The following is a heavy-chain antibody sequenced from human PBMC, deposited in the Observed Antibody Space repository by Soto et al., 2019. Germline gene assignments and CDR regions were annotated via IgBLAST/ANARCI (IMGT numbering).Heavy chain of an antibody. V-gene: IGHV3-33*01. CDR1: GFTFSSYG. D-gene: IGHD3-10*01. J-gene: IGHJ4*02. CDR2: IWYDGSNK. Sequence: GGSLRLSCAASGFTFSSYGMHWVRQAPGKGLEWVAVIWYDGSNKYYADSVKGRFTISRDNSKNTLYLQMNSLRAEDTAVYYCARGGMVFGPFDYWGQGTLVTVSS. CDR3: ARGGMVFGPFDY.